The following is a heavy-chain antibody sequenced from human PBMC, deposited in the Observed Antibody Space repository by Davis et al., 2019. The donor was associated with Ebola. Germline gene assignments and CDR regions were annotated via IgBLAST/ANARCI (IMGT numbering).Heavy chain of an antibody. CDR2: ISSSGSTI. Sequence: GESLKTSCAASGFTFSSYAMNWVCQAPGKGLEWVSYISSSGSTIYYADSVKGRFTISRDNAKNSLYLQMNSLRAEDTAVYYCAREVAVAYFDYWGQGTLVTVSS. CDR3: AREVAVAYFDY. CDR1: GFTFSSYA. J-gene: IGHJ4*02. D-gene: IGHD6-19*01. V-gene: IGHV3-48*03.